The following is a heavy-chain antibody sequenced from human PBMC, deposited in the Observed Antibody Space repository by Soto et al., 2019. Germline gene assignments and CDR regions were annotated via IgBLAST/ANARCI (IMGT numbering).Heavy chain of an antibody. Sequence: PGVSQRVSCAGAGFTFNNFARTWVRQNTGKGLEWVSSISGSGGSMYYADSVKGRFTISRDNSKNTLYLQMNSLRAEDTAVYYCAKNQVYDRTPMGYGMDVWGQGTTVTVSS. CDR3: AKNQVYDRTPMGYGMDV. J-gene: IGHJ6*02. D-gene: IGHD3-22*01. CDR2: ISGSGGSM. CDR1: GFTFNNFA. V-gene: IGHV3-23*01.